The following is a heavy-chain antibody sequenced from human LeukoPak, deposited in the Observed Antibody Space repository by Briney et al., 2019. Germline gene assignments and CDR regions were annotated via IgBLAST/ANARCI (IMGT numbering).Heavy chain of an antibody. CDR1: GGSFSGYY. CDR2: INHSGST. CDR3: ALQVDAFDI. D-gene: IGHD5-24*01. J-gene: IGHJ3*02. V-gene: IGHV4-34*01. Sequence: SETLSLTCAVYGGSFSGYYWSWIRQPPGKGLEWIGEINHSGSTNYNPSLRSRVTISVDTSKNQFSLKLSSATAADTAVYYCALQVDAFDIWGQGTMVTVSS.